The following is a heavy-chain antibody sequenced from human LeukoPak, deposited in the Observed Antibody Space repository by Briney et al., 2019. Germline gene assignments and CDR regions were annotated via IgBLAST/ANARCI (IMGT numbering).Heavy chain of an antibody. CDR2: IFTTGST. V-gene: IGHV4-4*07. CDR3: ARARRMVRGSWMFDF. CDR1: GDSLSSYY. J-gene: IGHJ4*01. Sequence: SETLSLTCTVSGDSLSSYYWSWIRQPAGKGLEWVGRIFTTGSTTYNPFLKSRLSMSVDVSKNQFSLGLNSVTAADTGVYYCARARRMVRGSWMFDFWGHGSLVTVSS. D-gene: IGHD3-10*01.